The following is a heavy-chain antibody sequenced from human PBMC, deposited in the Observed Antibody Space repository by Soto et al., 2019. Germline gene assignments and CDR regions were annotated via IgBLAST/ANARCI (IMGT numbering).Heavy chain of an antibody. CDR1: NDSISGFY. CDR3: VRVGVGIGNHFDS. J-gene: IGHJ4*02. Sequence: SETLSLTCSVSNDSISGFYWTWIRQPPGKILEWIGYIHYSGRTDYNPSLTSRATMSVDTSKNQFSLNLKSITAADTAVYYCVRVGVGIGNHFDSWGRGTPVTVSS. V-gene: IGHV4-59*12. CDR2: IHYSGRT. D-gene: IGHD1-26*01.